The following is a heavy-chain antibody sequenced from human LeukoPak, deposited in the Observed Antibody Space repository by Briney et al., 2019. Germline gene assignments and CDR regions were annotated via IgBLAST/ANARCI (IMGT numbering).Heavy chain of an antibody. Sequence: SVKVSCKASGGTFSSYAISWVRQAPGQGLEWMGGIIPIFGTANYAQKFQGRVTITADESTSTAYMELSSLRSEDTAVYYCARASVQGYCSSTSCYSFDYWGQGTLVTVSS. J-gene: IGHJ4*02. CDR1: GGTFSSYA. CDR3: ARASVQGYCSSTSCYSFDY. D-gene: IGHD2-2*01. V-gene: IGHV1-69*13. CDR2: IIPIFGTA.